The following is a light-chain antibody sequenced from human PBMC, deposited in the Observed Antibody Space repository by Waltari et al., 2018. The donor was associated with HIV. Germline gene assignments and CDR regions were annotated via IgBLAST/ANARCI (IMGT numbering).Light chain of an antibody. CDR3: QQRSNWPLT. CDR1: QNVSSS. V-gene: IGKV3-11*01. J-gene: IGKJ4*01. Sequence: EIVLTQSPATLPFSPGERATLSCRASQNVSSSLAWYQQKPGQPPRLLIYSASNRASGIPARFSGSGSGADFTLTISSLEPEDFAIYYCQQRSNWPLTFGGGTKVDI. CDR2: SAS.